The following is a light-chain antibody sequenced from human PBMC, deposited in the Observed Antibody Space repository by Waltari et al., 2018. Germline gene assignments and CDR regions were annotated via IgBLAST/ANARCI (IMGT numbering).Light chain of an antibody. CDR1: QSLVHSDGNTF. CDR2: RVS. J-gene: IGKJ1*01. CDR3: MQGTHWPPWT. V-gene: IGKV2-30*02. Sequence: DVVLTQSPLSLPVTLGQPASISCRSSQSLVHSDGNTFLSWFQQRPGQSPRRLIYRVSKRDSGVPDRFSGSGSGTDFTLRISRVEAEDVGVYYCMQGTHWPPWTFGQGTKVEIK.